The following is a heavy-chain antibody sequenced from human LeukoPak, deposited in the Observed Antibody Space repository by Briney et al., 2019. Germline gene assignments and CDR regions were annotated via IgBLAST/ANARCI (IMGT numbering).Heavy chain of an antibody. CDR3: ARHETYYYGMDV. J-gene: IGHJ6*02. Sequence: SETLSLTCTVSGGSISSSSYYWGWIRQPPGKGLEWIGSIYYSGSTYYNPSLKSRVTISVDTSKNQFSLKLSSVTAADTAVYYCARHETYYYGMDVWGQGTTVTVSS. CDR1: GGSISSSSYY. CDR2: IYYSGST. V-gene: IGHV4-39*01.